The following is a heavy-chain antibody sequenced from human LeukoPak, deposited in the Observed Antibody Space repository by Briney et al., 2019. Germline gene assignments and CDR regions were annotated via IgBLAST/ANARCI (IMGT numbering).Heavy chain of an antibody. CDR2: ISAYNGNT. J-gene: IGHJ5*02. CDR1: GYTFTSYG. CDR3: ARDCSGGSCSYNWFDP. Sequence: GPSVKVSCKASGYTFTSYGISWVRQAPGQGLEWMGWISAYNGNTDYAQKLQGRVTMTTDTSTSTAYMELRSLRSDDTAVYYCARDCSGGSCSYNWFDPWGQGTLVTVSS. V-gene: IGHV1-18*01. D-gene: IGHD2-15*01.